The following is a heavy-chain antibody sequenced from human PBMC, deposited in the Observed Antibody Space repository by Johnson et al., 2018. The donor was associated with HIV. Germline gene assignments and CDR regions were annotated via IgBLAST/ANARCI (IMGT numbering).Heavy chain of an antibody. Sequence: QMLLVESGGGVVQPGRSLRLSCAASRFTFSTYGMHWVRQAPGKGLEWVAVISYDGSNKYYADSVKGRFSISRDNSKNTLYLQMNRLRTEDTALYYCAKLVGATHPLDIWGQGTMVTVSS. J-gene: IGHJ3*02. D-gene: IGHD1-26*01. V-gene: IGHV3-30*18. CDR3: AKLVGATHPLDI. CDR1: RFTFSTYG. CDR2: ISYDGSNK.